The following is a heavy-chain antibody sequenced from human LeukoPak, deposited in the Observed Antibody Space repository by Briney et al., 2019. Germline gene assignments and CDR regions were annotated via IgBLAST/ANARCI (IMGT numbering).Heavy chain of an antibody. Sequence: ASVKVSCKTSGYTFTSCGISWVRQAPGQGLEWMGWISAYNGNTNYAQRLQGRVTLTTDTSTGTAYMELRSLGSDDTAVYYCARDRGYCSSTSCRNWFDPWGQGTLVTVSS. CDR2: ISAYNGNT. J-gene: IGHJ5*02. CDR1: GYTFTSCG. V-gene: IGHV1-18*01. CDR3: ARDRGYCSSTSCRNWFDP. D-gene: IGHD2-2*01.